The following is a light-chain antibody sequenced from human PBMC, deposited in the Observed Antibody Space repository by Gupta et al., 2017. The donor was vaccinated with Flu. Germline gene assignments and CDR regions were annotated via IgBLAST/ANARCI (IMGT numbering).Light chain of an antibody. Sequence: DIVMTQSPSSLAVPLGERATINCKSSQSILFSSNKKNYLAWYQQKTGQPPKMLISWASIRESGVPDRFSGSTSGTDFTLTISSLQAEDVAVYYCRQDNNSLFIFGHGTKVDIK. CDR1: QSILFSSNKKNY. J-gene: IGKJ3*01. V-gene: IGKV4-1*01. CDR3: RQDNNSLFI. CDR2: WAS.